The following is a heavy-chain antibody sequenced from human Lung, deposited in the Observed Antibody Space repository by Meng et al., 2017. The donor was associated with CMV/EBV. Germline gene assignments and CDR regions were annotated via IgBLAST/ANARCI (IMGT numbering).Heavy chain of an antibody. Sequence: GEXXKISCAASGFTFTTFWMTWVRQAPGKGLEWVANIKEDGSGQWYVDSVKGRFTISRDNAKQSVYLQMDSLRAEDTAVYYCVRYANSHYGMAVWGQGTTVTVSS. V-gene: IGHV3-7*01. CDR1: GFTFTTFW. CDR3: VRYANSHYGMAV. D-gene: IGHD2-21*01. J-gene: IGHJ6*02. CDR2: IKEDGSGQ.